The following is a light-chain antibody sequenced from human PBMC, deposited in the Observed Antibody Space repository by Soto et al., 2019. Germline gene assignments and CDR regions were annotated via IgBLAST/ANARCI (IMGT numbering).Light chain of an antibody. V-gene: IGKV4-1*01. CDR3: QQYYATPIT. CDR2: WAS. CDR1: QSVLYIPNNNNY. Sequence: DIVMTQSPDSLAVSLGERAAINCKSSQSVLYIPNNNNYLAWYQQKPGQPPKLLIYWASTRESGVPDRFSGSGSGTDFTLTISSLQAEDVAVYYCQQYYATPITFGQGTRLEMK. J-gene: IGKJ5*01.